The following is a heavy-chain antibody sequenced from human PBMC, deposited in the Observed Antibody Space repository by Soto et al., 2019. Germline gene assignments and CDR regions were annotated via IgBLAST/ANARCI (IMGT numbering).Heavy chain of an antibody. Sequence: VGSLRLSCAASVFTFSSYAMSCVRQSPGKGLEWVSAISGSGGSTYYADSVKGRFTISRDNSKNTLYLQMNSLRAEDTAVYYCAKGEVVVAATSFQYWGQGTLVAVSS. D-gene: IGHD2-15*01. CDR3: AKGEVVVAATSFQY. J-gene: IGHJ4*02. CDR2: ISGSGGST. V-gene: IGHV3-23*01. CDR1: VFTFSSYA.